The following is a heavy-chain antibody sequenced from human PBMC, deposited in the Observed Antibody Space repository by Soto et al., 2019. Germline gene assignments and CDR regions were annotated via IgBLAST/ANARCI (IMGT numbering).Heavy chain of an antibody. CDR1: GGSISSSSYF. D-gene: IGHD4-17*01. J-gene: IGHJ5*02. V-gene: IGHV4-39*01. CDR3: ARHGERTIRSLNWFDP. CDR2: MYYSGTT. Sequence: SETLSLTCTVSGGSISSSSYFWGWIRQPPGKGLEWIGSMYYSGTTYYNPSLKSRVTISVDTSKNQFSLKLSSVTAADTAVYYRARHGERTIRSLNWFDPCGQGTLVTVSS.